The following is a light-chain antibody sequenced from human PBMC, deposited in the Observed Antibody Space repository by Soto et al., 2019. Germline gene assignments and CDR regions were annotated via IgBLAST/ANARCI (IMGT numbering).Light chain of an antibody. CDR1: SSDIGGYDY. J-gene: IGLJ2*01. Sequence: QSALTQPASVSGSPGQSITLSCTGTSSDIGGYDYVSWYQRHPGKAPKLIIYDVNNRPSGVSNRFSGSKSGNTASLTISGLQAEDEAGYYCTSYASGSSHVVFGGGTELAVL. V-gene: IGLV2-14*01. CDR3: TSYASGSSHVV. CDR2: DVN.